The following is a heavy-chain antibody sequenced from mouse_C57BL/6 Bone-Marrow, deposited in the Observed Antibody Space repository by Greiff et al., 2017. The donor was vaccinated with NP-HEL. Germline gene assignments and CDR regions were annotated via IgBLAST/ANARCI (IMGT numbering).Heavy chain of an antibody. CDR2: ISSGGSYT. J-gene: IGHJ1*03. Sequence: EVHLVESGGDLVKPGGSLKLSCAASGFTFSSYGMSWVRQTPDKRLEWVATISSGGSYTYYPASVKGRFTISRDNAKNTLYLQMSSLKSEDTAMYYCARQNSRGSSFYWYFDVWGTGTTVTVSS. CDR1: GFTFSSYG. V-gene: IGHV5-6*01. CDR3: ARQNSRGSSFYWYFDV. D-gene: IGHD1-1*01.